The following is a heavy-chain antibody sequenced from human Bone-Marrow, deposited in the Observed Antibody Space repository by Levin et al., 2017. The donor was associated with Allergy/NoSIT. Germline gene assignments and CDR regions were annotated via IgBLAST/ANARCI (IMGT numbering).Heavy chain of an antibody. V-gene: IGHV1-46*01. Sequence: ASVKVSCKASGYTFTSYYMHWVRQAPGQGLEWMGIINPSGGSTSYAQKFQGRVTMTRDTSTSTVYMELSSLRSEDTAVYYCARELGYCSGGSCYYNWFDPWGQGTLVTVSS. CDR1: GYTFTSYY. CDR2: INPSGGST. CDR3: ARELGYCSGGSCYYNWFDP. J-gene: IGHJ5*02. D-gene: IGHD2-15*01.